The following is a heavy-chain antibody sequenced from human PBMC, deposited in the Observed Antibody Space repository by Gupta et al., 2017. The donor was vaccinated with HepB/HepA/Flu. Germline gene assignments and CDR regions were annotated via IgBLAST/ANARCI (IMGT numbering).Heavy chain of an antibody. Sequence: EVLLVESGGGLVQPGGSLRLSCVASGFTFSHYGMHWVRQGPGKGLVWVSHISSDGSSINYADSVKGRFTISRDNAKNTLYLKINSLRAEDTAVYYCARYLARYLWNEVPFVYWGQGTQVTGS. CDR3: ARYLARYLWNEVPFVY. CDR2: ISSDGSSI. D-gene: IGHD1-1*01. J-gene: IGHJ4*02. V-gene: IGHV3-74*01. CDR1: GFTFSHYG.